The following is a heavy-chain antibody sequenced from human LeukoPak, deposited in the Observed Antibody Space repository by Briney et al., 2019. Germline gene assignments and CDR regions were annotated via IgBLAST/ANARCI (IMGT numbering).Heavy chain of an antibody. CDR2: ISTSGSTI. CDR1: GFTFSTYS. V-gene: IGHV3-48*04. CDR3: VRGFHYGLDV. J-gene: IGHJ6*02. Sequence: GSLRLSCAASGFTFSTYSMNWVRPAPGKGLDWVSYISTSGSTIYYADSVKGRFTISRDNAKNSLSLEMNSLRAEDTAVYYCVRGFHYGLDVWGQGTTVTVSS. D-gene: IGHD3-10*01.